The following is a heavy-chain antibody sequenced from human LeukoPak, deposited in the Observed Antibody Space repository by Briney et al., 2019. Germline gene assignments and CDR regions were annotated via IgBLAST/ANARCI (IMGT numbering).Heavy chain of an antibody. D-gene: IGHD6-13*01. CDR1: GYTLSEIS. CDR2: FDPEDGET. Sequence: ASVKVSCKVSGYTLSEISMHWVRQAPGKGLEWMGGFDPEDGETIYAQKFQGRVTMTEDTSTDTAYMEVTSLRSEDTAVYYCARDRRYSGSWYDYWGQGTLVTVSS. CDR3: ARDRRYSGSWYDY. J-gene: IGHJ4*02. V-gene: IGHV1-24*01.